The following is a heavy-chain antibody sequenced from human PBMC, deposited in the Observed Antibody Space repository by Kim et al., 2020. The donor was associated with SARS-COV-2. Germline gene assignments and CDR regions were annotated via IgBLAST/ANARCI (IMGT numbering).Heavy chain of an antibody. Sequence: DSVKGRFTISRDNSKNTLYLEMNSLRAEETAVYFCAKKAKSGKGAAGFDYWGQGTLVTVSS. V-gene: IGHV3-30*02. J-gene: IGHJ4*02. CDR3: AKKAKSGKGAAGFDY. D-gene: IGHD6-25*01.